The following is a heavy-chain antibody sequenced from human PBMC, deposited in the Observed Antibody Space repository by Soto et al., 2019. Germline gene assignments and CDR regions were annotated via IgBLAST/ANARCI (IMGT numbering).Heavy chain of an antibody. CDR3: ARDSTTFLGYCSGGSCYSAKVAPDSRFDY. J-gene: IGHJ4*02. CDR2: ISGSGGST. D-gene: IGHD2-15*01. Sequence: GGSLRLSCAASGFTFSSYAMSWVRQAPGKGLEWVSAISGSGGSTYYADSVKGRFTISRDNAKNTLYLQMNSLRAEDTAVYYCARDSTTFLGYCSGGSCYSAKVAPDSRFDYWGQGTLVTVSS. V-gene: IGHV3-23*01. CDR1: GFTFSSYA.